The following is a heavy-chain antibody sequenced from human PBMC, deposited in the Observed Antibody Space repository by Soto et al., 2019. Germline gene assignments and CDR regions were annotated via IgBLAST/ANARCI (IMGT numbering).Heavy chain of an antibody. Sequence: PSETLSLTCTVSGGSFSSYYWSWIRQPPGKGLEWIGHIYYSGRTNYNPSLKSRVTISGDTSKNQLSLKLSSVTAADTAVYYCARDYCYDSRGYPGAYYYGMDVWGQGTTVTVSS. CDR1: GGSFSSYY. CDR3: ARDYCYDSRGYPGAYYYGMDV. CDR2: IYYSGRT. D-gene: IGHD3-22*01. J-gene: IGHJ6*02. V-gene: IGHV4-59*01.